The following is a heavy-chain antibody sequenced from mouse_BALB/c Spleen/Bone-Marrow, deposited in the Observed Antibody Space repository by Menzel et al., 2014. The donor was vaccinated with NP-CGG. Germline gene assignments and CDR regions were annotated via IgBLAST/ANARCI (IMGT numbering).Heavy chain of an antibody. CDR2: INPSNGGT. CDR3: TRGFAY. Sequence: VKLQESGAELVKPGASVKLSCKASGYTFTSYYMYWVKQRPGQGLEWIGEINPSNGGTNFNEKFKSKATLTVDKSSSTAYMQLSSLTSEDSAVYCCTRGFAYWGQGTLVTVSA. V-gene: IGHV1S81*02. CDR1: GYTFTSYY. J-gene: IGHJ3*01.